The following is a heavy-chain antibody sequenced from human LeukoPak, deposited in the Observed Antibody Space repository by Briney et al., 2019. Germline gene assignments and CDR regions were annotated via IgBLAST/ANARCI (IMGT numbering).Heavy chain of an antibody. Sequence: HGESLKISCKGSGYSFTSYWIGWVRQMPGKGLEWMGIIYPGDSDTRYSPSFQGQVTISADKSISTAYLQWSSLKASDTAMYYCARQGERLAGGEELLWFGELLYLGPGMDVWGQGTTVTVSS. J-gene: IGHJ6*02. D-gene: IGHD3-10*01. V-gene: IGHV5-51*01. CDR1: GYSFTSYW. CDR3: ARQGERLAGGEELLWFGELLYLGPGMDV. CDR2: IYPGDSDT.